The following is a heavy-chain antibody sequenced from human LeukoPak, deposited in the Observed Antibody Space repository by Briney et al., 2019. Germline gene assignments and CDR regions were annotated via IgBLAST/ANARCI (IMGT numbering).Heavy chain of an antibody. CDR3: ARVPYSSSWSYYGIDV. D-gene: IGHD6-13*01. Sequence: ASQTLSLTCTVSGGSISSGSYYWSWIRQPAGKGLEWIGRIYTSGSTNYNPSLKSRVTMSVDTSKNQFSLKLSSVTAADTAVYYCARVPYSSSWSYYGIDVWGQGTTVTVSS. CDR2: IYTSGST. J-gene: IGHJ6*02. V-gene: IGHV4-61*02. CDR1: GGSISSGSYY.